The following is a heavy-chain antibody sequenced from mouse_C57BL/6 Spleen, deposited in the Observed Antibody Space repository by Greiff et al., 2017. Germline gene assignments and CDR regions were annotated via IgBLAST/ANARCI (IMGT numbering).Heavy chain of an antibody. J-gene: IGHJ2*01. CDR3: ARFLTGRSFDY. V-gene: IGHV1-4*01. Sequence: VQGVESGAELARPGASVKMSCKASGYTFTSYTMHWVKQRPGQGLEWIGYINPSSGYTKYTQKFKDKATLTADKSSSTAYMQLSSLTSEDSAVYYCARFLTGRSFDYWGQGTTLTVSS. CDR1: GYTFTSYT. D-gene: IGHD4-1*01. CDR2: INPSSGYT.